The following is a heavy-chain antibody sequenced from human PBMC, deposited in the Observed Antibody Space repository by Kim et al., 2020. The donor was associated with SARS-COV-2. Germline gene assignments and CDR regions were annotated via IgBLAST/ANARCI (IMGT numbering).Heavy chain of an antibody. CDR2: ISYDGSNK. D-gene: IGHD3-9*01. CDR1: GFTFSSYA. V-gene: IGHV3-30*04. Sequence: GGSLRLSCAASGFTFSSYAMHWVRQAPGKGLEWVAVISYDGSNKYYADSVKGRFTISRDNSKNTLYLQMNSLRAEDTAVYYCARDPPPRWYYDILTGRGYYYGMDVWGQGTTVTVSS. J-gene: IGHJ6*02. CDR3: ARDPPPRWYYDILTGRGYYYGMDV.